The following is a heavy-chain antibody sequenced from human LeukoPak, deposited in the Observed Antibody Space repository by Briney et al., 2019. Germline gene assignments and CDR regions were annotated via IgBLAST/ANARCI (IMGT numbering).Heavy chain of an antibody. CDR1: GFTFCDYA. V-gene: IGHV3-49*03. D-gene: IGHD6-13*01. Sequence: GGSLRLSCAASGFTFCDYAMSWFRQAPGKGLEWVGYIRSKAYGGTTEYAASVKGRFTISRDDSKSIAYLQMNSLKTEGTAVYYCTSLIIAADVRFDPWGQGTLVTVSS. CDR2: IRSKAYGGTT. J-gene: IGHJ5*02. CDR3: TSLIIAADVRFDP.